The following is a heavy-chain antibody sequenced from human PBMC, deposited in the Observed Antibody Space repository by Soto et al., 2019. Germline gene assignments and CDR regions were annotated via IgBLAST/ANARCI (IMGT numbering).Heavy chain of an antibody. D-gene: IGHD3-3*01. Sequence: GGSLRLSCAASGFTFSSYGMHWVRQAPGKGLEWVAVIWYDGSNKYYADSVKGRFTISRDNSKNTLYLQMNSLRAEDTAVYYCARDRRITIFGVVTYYYHGMDVWGQGTTVTVSS. J-gene: IGHJ6*02. CDR3: ARDRRITIFGVVTYYYHGMDV. V-gene: IGHV3-33*01. CDR2: IWYDGSNK. CDR1: GFTFSSYG.